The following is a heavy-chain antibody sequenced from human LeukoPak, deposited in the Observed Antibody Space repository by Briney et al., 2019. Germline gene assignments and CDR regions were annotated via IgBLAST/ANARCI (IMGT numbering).Heavy chain of an antibody. CDR3: ARSRGSVEY. Sequence: PGGSLRLSCAASGFTFSSYEMNWVRQAPGKGLEWVSFISTGGTNKYYADSARGRFTISGDNAKNSLYLQMNSLRAEDRAVYYCARSRGSVEYWGQGTLVTVSS. J-gene: IGHJ4*02. V-gene: IGHV3-48*03. CDR1: GFTFSSYE. D-gene: IGHD3-10*01. CDR2: ISTGGTNK.